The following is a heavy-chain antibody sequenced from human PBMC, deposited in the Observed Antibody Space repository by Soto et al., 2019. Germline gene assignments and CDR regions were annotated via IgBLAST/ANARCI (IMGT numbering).Heavy chain of an antibody. D-gene: IGHD6-6*01. V-gene: IGHV3-33*01. Sequence: GGSLRLSCAASGFTFSSYGMHWVRQAPGKGLEWVAVIWYDGSNKYYADSVKGRFTISRDNSKNTLYLQMNSLRAEDTAVYYCARRGSSSYFDYWGQGTLVTVSS. CDR3: ARRGSSSYFDY. CDR2: IWYDGSNK. J-gene: IGHJ4*02. CDR1: GFTFSSYG.